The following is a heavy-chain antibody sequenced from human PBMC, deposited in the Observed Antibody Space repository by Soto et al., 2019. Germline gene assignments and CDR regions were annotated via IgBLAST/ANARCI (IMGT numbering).Heavy chain of an antibody. J-gene: IGHJ4*02. Sequence: PGESLKISCKGSGYSFISYWIAWVRQRPGKGLEWMGRIFPAAFDTRYSPSFQGQVTISVDTSISTAYLQWGRLEASDTAIYYWARQYCYDSSAYPNWGQGTQVTVS. CDR2: IFPAAFDT. CDR3: ARQYCYDSSAYPN. D-gene: IGHD3-22*01. V-gene: IGHV5-51*01. CDR1: GYSFISYW.